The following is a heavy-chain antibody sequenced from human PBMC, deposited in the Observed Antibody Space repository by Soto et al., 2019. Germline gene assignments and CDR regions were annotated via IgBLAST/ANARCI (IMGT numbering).Heavy chain of an antibody. Sequence: SVKVSRTPSVGTFSNYANTLVRQAPGQGFEWMGLISTYNGYTNYPQNVQGRVTMTTDTSTGTVYMELRSLTSDDTAVYYCARDLTKVSDGGCLGTKVTVSS. CDR2: ISTYNGYT. V-gene: IGHV1-18*01. J-gene: IGHJ6*02. CDR1: VGTFSNYA. CDR3: ARDLTKVSDG. D-gene: IGHD4-4*01.